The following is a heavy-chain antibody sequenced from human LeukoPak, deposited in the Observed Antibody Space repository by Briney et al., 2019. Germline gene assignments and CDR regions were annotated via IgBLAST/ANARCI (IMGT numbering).Heavy chain of an antibody. CDR1: GFTVSNNY. D-gene: IGHD1-1*01. CDR2: IYSDGST. CDR3: ARTPRYPWYFDY. J-gene: IGHJ4*02. Sequence: GGSLRLSCAASGFTVSNNYMSWVRQAPGKGLEWVSVIYSDGSTYYADSVKGRFTISRDNSKNTLYLQMNSLRAEDTAVYYCARTPRYPWYFDYWGQGTLVTVSS. V-gene: IGHV3-53*01.